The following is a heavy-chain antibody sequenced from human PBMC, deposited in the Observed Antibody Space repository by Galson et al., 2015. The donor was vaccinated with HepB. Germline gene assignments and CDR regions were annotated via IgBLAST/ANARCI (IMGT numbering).Heavy chain of an antibody. Sequence: SVKVSCKASGGTFSTYALSWVRQAPGQGLEWMGAITPIFGTTNYAQKFQGRVTITADESTSTANMELSSLRSEDTAVYYCARPGAEMHEHGDPPPYYYYAMDVWGQGTTVTVFS. CDR2: ITPIFGTT. V-gene: IGHV1-69*13. D-gene: IGHD4-17*01. CDR1: GGTFSTYA. CDR3: ARPGAEMHEHGDPPPYYYYAMDV. J-gene: IGHJ6*02.